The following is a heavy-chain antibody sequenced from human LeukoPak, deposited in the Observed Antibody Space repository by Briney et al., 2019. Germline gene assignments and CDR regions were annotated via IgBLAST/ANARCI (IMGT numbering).Heavy chain of an antibody. D-gene: IGHD3-10*01. CDR3: ARDDVGYGSGSYVSYYMDV. V-gene: IGHV3-11*04. Sequence: GGSLRLSCAASGFTFSDYYMSWIRQAPGKGLEWVSYISSSGSTIYYADSVKGRFTISRDNAKNSLYLQMNSLRAEDTAVYYCARDDVGYGSGSYVSYYMDVWGKGTTVTVSS. J-gene: IGHJ6*03. CDR1: GFTFSDYY. CDR2: ISSSGSTI.